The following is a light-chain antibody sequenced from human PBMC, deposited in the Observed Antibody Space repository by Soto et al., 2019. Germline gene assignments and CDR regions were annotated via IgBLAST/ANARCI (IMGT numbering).Light chain of an antibody. CDR2: AAS. Sequence: ILLTQSPGTLSLSPGVRATLSCRASQSVTSSYLAWYQQKPGQAPRLLIYAASSRASAIPDRFSGSGSGTDFTLTISRLEPEDFAVYYCHQYGTSPQTFGQGAKAAIK. CDR1: QSVTSSY. CDR3: HQYGTSPQT. J-gene: IGKJ1*01. V-gene: IGKV3-20*01.